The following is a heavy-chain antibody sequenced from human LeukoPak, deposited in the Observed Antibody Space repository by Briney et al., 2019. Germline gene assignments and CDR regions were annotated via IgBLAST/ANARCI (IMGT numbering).Heavy chain of an antibody. D-gene: IGHD6-13*01. Sequence: GSLRLSCAAPGFTLSSYWMSWVRQAPGKGLEWVANIKQDGSEKSYVDSVKGRFTISRDNAKNSLYLQMNSLRAEDAAVYYCVRVVAAAGHYAFDIWGQGTMVTVSS. J-gene: IGHJ3*02. V-gene: IGHV3-7*01. CDR1: GFTLSSYW. CDR2: IKQDGSEK. CDR3: VRVVAAAGHYAFDI.